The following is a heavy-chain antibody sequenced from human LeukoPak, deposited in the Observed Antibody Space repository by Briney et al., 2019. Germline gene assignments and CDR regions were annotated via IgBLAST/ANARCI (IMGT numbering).Heavy chain of an antibody. V-gene: IGHV1-2*02. J-gene: IGHJ4*02. Sequence: ASVKVSCKASGYTFTGYYIHWVRQAPGQGLEWMGWINPNSGGTNYAQKFQGRVTMTGDTSISTAYMELSRLISDDTAVYYCARSPNWAMIVDYWGQGTLVTVSS. CDR2: INPNSGGT. CDR1: GYTFTGYY. D-gene: IGHD3-22*01. CDR3: ARSPNWAMIVDY.